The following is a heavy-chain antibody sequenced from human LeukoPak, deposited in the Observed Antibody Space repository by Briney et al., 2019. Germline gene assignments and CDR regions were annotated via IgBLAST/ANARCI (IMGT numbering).Heavy chain of an antibody. Sequence: PGGSLRLSCAASGFTFSSYGMHWVRQAPGKGPEWVAVIWYDGSNKYYADSVKGRFTISRDNSKNTLYLQMNSLRAEDTAVYYCAKPQVGGGDFEYYFDYWGQGTLVTVSS. CDR1: GFTFSSYG. V-gene: IGHV3-33*06. CDR2: IWYDGSNK. CDR3: AKPQVGGGDFEYYFDY. J-gene: IGHJ4*02. D-gene: IGHD2-21*02.